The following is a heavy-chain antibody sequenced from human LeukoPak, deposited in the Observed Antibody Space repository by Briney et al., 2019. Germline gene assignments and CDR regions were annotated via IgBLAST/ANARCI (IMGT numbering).Heavy chain of an antibody. CDR1: GFTFSSYA. CDR2: ISYDGSNK. J-gene: IGHJ4*02. CDR3: ARVRGSYAIGY. V-gene: IGHV3-30-3*01. D-gene: IGHD3-16*01. Sequence: GGSLRLSCAASGFTFSSYAMHWVRQAPGKGLEWVAVISYDGSNKYYADSVKGRFTISRDNSKNTLYLQMNSLRAEDTAVYYCARVRGSYAIGYWGQGTLVTVSS.